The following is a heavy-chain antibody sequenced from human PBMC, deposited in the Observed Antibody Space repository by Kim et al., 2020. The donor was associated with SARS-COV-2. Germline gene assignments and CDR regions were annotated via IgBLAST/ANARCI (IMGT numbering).Heavy chain of an antibody. J-gene: IGHJ2*01. D-gene: IGHD4-17*01. CDR2: INSHGSSI. V-gene: IGHV3-74*01. CDR1: GFTFSSYR. CDR3: ARTHACLQSLGDYHWCIDL. Sequence: GGSLRLSCAASGFTFSSYRMYWVRQAPGKGLVWVSSINSHGSSIHYADSVKGRFTISRDNAKNSLYLQMNSLRDEDTAVYYCARTHACLQSLGDYHWCIDLWGGGTLVTVSS.